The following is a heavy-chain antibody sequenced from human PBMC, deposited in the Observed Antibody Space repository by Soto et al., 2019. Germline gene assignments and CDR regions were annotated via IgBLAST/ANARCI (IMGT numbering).Heavy chain of an antibody. CDR1: GASINNNDYY. CDR2: IYYSGST. V-gene: IGHV4-30-4*01. CDR3: SRMSYFYDTWHFDL. Sequence: QLQESGPGLVMPSQTLSLTCTVSGASINNNDYYWSWIRQTPGKGLEWIGYIYYSGSTDYIPSLKCRLSISIDKSQNQFTLKLNSVTAAYTATDYYSRMSYFYDTWHFDLWGRGTLITVSS. J-gene: IGHJ2*01. D-gene: IGHD3-22*01.